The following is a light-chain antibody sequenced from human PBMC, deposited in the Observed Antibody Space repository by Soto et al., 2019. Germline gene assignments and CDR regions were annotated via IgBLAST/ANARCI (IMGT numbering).Light chain of an antibody. CDR1: SSDVGRYNL. CDR2: EGS. Sequence: QSALTQPASVSGSPGQSITISCTGSSSDVGRYNLVSWYQQHPGKAPKVMIYEGSKRPSGVSSRFSGSQSGYTASLTISGLQAEDEADYYCCSYGGAFSVLFGGGTQLTVL. J-gene: IGLJ7*01. CDR3: CSYGGAFSVL. V-gene: IGLV2-23*01.